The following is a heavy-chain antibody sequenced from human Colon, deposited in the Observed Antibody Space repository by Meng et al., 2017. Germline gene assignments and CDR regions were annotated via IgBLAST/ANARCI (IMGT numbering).Heavy chain of an antibody. CDR2: VSQSCTT. CDR3: VRQRMTGYSWGY. CDR1: IGASCSSNC. J-gene: IGHJ4*02. Sequence: QLELQVPCPGLVMPARSPSLTFAVSIGASCSSNCESWVRQPPGKGLGWMGEVSQSCTTYYNPSLKSRVTITVDWSKNQFYLKLNSMTAADTALDYCVRQRMTGYSWGYWGQGTLVTVSS. D-gene: IGHD3-9*01. V-gene: IGHV4-4*02.